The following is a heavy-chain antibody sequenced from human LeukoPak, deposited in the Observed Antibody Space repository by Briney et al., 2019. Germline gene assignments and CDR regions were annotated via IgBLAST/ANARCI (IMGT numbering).Heavy chain of an antibody. D-gene: IGHD3-22*01. CDR1: GFTFSSYW. Sequence: GGSLRLSCAASGFTFSSYWMSWVRQAPGKGLEWVANIKKDGSEKYYVDSVKGRFTISRDNAKNSLYLQMNSLRAEDTAVYYCARGGRSVTMIVVGAAFVWGQGTMVTVSS. V-gene: IGHV3-7*01. J-gene: IGHJ3*01. CDR3: ARGGRSVTMIVVGAAFV. CDR2: IKKDGSEK.